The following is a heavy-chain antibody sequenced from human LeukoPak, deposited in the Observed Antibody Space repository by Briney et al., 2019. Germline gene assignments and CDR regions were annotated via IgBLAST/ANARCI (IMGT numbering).Heavy chain of an antibody. J-gene: IGHJ6*02. D-gene: IGHD3-16*01. V-gene: IGHV3-7*03. CDR3: ARGGGLDV. CDR2: INHNGNVN. Sequence: GGSLRLSCAASGFTFSSYWMNWARQVPGKGLEWVTSINHNGNVNYYVDSVKGRFTISRDNAKNSLYLQMSNLRAEDTAVYFCARGGGLDVWGQGATVTVSS. CDR1: GFTFSSYW.